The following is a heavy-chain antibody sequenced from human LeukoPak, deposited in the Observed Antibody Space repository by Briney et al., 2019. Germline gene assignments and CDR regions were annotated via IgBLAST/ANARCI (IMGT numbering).Heavy chain of an antibody. V-gene: IGHV4-38-2*01. CDR3: ARMSGNAFDI. CDR2: VYRSGTT. Sequence: PSETLSFTCAVSGYSISSGYYWGWIRQPPGKGLEWIGSVYRSGTTYYNPSLKSRVTISMDTSTNQFSLKLSSVTAADTAVYYCARMSGNAFDIWGQGTMVTVSS. CDR1: GYSISSGYY. D-gene: IGHD6-25*01. J-gene: IGHJ3*02.